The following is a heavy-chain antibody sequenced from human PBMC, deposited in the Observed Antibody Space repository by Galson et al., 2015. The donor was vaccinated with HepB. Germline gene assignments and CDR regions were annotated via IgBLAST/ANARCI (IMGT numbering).Heavy chain of an antibody. CDR1: GYTFTSYD. D-gene: IGHD1-7*01. CDR3: ARVSELLSNDY. V-gene: IGHV1-8*01. CDR2: MNPNSGNT. J-gene: IGHJ4*02. Sequence: SVKVSCKASGYTFTSYDINWVRQATGQGLEWMGWMNPNSGNTGYAQKLQGRVTMTTDTSTSTAYMELRSLRSDDTAVYYCARVSELLSNDYWGQGTLVTVSS.